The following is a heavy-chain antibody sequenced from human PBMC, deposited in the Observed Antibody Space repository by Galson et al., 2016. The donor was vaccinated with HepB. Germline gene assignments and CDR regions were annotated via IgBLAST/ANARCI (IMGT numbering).Heavy chain of an antibody. J-gene: IGHJ5*02. V-gene: IGHV3-23*01. D-gene: IGHD3-10*01. Sequence: SLRLSCAASGFTFSSYAMTWLRQGPGQGGEWVSSISASGTRAFYADDAKGRFTMSRDNSKNTLYVQMESLRVEDTAVYYCAKDRQETYYGSGCYYKSWGQGTLVTVSS. CDR1: GFTFSSYA. CDR2: ISASGTRA. CDR3: AKDRQETYYGSGCYYKS.